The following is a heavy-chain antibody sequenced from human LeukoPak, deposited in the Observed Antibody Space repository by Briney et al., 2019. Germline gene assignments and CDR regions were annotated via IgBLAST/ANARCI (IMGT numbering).Heavy chain of an antibody. Sequence: SETLSLTCTVSGGSISTYYWTWIRQPPGKGLEWIGYIYHSGSTYYNPSLKSRVTISVDRSKNQFSLKLSSVTAADTAVYYCARQSSGNYFDYWGQGTLVTVSS. CDR2: IYHSGST. CDR3: ARQSSGNYFDY. CDR1: GGSISTYY. V-gene: IGHV4-59*08. J-gene: IGHJ4*02.